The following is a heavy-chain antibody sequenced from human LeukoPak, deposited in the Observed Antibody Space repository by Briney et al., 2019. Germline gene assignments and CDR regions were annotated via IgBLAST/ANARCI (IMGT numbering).Heavy chain of an antibody. CDR2: IDPSDSYT. J-gene: IGHJ5*02. D-gene: IGHD2-2*01. CDR1: GYSFTSYW. Sequence: GESLKISCKGSGYSFTSYWISWVRQMPGKGLEWMGRIDPSDSYTNYSPSFQGHVTISADKSISTAYLQWSSPKASDTAMYYCAREASDCSSTSCYFLRWFDPWGQGTLVTVSS. V-gene: IGHV5-10-1*01. CDR3: AREASDCSSTSCYFLRWFDP.